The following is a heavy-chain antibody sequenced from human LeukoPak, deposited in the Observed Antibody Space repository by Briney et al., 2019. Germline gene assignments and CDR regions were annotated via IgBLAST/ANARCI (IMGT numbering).Heavy chain of an antibody. Sequence: PGGSLKLSCAASGFNFYNYAMLWVRQAPGKGLEWVAGIFGSGGSTHYVDSVKGRFTISRDNSKNTVYLQMNSLRAEDTAVYYCAKTTTGYSSGRFPGWPVDYWGQGTLVTVSS. D-gene: IGHD6-19*01. J-gene: IGHJ4*02. CDR3: AKTTTGYSSGRFPGWPVDY. CDR1: GFNFYNYA. V-gene: IGHV3-23*01. CDR2: IFGSGGST.